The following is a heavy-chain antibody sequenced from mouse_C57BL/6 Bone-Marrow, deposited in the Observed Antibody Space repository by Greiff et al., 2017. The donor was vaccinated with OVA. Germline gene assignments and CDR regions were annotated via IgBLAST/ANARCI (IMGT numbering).Heavy chain of an antibody. D-gene: IGHD4-1*01. CDR3: ARTRTGTGFAY. CDR1: GYTFTSYG. V-gene: IGHV1-81*01. J-gene: IGHJ3*01. CDR2: IYPRSGNT. Sequence: VHLVESGAELARPGASVKLSCKASGYTFTSYGISWVKQRTGQGLEWIGEIYPRSGNTYYNEKFKGKATLTADKSSSTAYMELRSLTSEDSAVYFCARTRTGTGFAYWGQGTLVTVSA.